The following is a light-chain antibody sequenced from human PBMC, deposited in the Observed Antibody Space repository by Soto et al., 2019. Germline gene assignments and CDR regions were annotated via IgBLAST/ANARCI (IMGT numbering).Light chain of an antibody. J-gene: IGKJ2*01. CDR2: GAS. CDR3: QQYGSSLYT. Sequence: EIVLTQSPGTLSLSPGERATLSCRASQTVDSSYLAWYQQKPGQAPRLLIYGASSRATGIPDRFSGSGSGTDFTLTISGLEPGDFAVCYCQQYGSSLYTFGQGTKLEIK. CDR1: QTVDSSY. V-gene: IGKV3-20*01.